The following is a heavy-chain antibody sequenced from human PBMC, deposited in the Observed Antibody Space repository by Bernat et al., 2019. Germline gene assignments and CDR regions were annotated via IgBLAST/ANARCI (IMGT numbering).Heavy chain of an antibody. Sequence: EVQLVESGGGLVQPGGSLRHSCAASGFTFSDHYMDWVRQAPGKGLEWVGRTRNKANSYTTEYAASVKGRFTISRDDSKNSLYLQMNSLKTEDTAVYYCARGGYCGGDCYSYYYCGMDVWGQGTTVTVSS. CDR2: TRNKANSYTT. D-gene: IGHD2-21*02. J-gene: IGHJ6*02. V-gene: IGHV3-72*01. CDR1: GFTFSDHY. CDR3: ARGGYCGGDCYSYYYCGMDV.